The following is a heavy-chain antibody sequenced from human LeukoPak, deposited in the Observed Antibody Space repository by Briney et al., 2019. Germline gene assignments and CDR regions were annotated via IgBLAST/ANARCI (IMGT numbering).Heavy chain of an antibody. J-gene: IGHJ4*02. Sequence: KPGGSLRLSCAASGFTFSSYSMNWVRQAPGKGLEWGSSISSSSSYIYYADSVKGRFTISRDNAKNSLYLQMNSLRAEDTAVYYCARVGPGNYYDSSGYYYGFDYWGQGTLVTVSS. CDR1: GFTFSSYS. CDR2: ISSSSSYI. V-gene: IGHV3-21*01. D-gene: IGHD3-22*01. CDR3: ARVGPGNYYDSSGYYYGFDY.